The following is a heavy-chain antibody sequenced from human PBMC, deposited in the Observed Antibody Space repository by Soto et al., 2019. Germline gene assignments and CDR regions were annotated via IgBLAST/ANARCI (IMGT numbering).Heavy chain of an antibody. CDR3: ARGLSGVEGWFDP. CDR1: GGSFSGYY. Sequence: PSETLSLTCAVYGGSFSGYYWSWIRQPPGKGLEWIGEINHSGSTNYNPSLKSRVTISVDTSKNQFSPKLSSVTAADTAVYYCARGLSGVEGWFDPWGQGTLVTVSS. J-gene: IGHJ5*02. V-gene: IGHV4-34*01. CDR2: INHSGST. D-gene: IGHD6-25*01.